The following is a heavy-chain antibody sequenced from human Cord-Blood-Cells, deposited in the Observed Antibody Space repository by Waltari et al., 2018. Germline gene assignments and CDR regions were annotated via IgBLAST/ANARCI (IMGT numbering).Heavy chain of an antibody. Sequence: QVQLVQSGAEVKKPGASVKVSCKVYGYTLTELSLHWVRQAPGQGLEWMVGFDPEDGETIYAQKFQGRVTMTEDTSTDTAYMELSSLRSEDTAVYYCATVGISGWYYFDYWGQGTLVTVSS. CDR2: FDPEDGET. D-gene: IGHD6-19*01. CDR3: ATVGISGWYYFDY. J-gene: IGHJ4*02. CDR1: GYTLTELS. V-gene: IGHV1-24*01.